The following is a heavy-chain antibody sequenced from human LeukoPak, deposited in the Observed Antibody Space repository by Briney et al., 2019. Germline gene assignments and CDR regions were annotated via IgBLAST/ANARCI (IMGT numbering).Heavy chain of an antibody. J-gene: IGHJ4*02. D-gene: IGHD3-10*01. Sequence: PSETLSLTCTVSGGSISSYYWSWIRQPPGKGLEWIGYIYYSGSTNYNPSLKSRVTISVDTSKNQFSLKLSSVTAADTAVYYCARGPERELFSPFDYWGQGTLVTVSS. CDR2: IYYSGST. V-gene: IGHV4-59*12. CDR1: GGSISSYY. CDR3: ARGPERELFSPFDY.